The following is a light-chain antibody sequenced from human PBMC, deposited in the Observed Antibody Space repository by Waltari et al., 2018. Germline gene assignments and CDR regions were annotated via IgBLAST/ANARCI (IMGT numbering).Light chain of an antibody. CDR3: QVWDRGGF. CDR1: DIGGKS. Sequence: SYVLTQTPSLSVAPGETVRISCGGIDIGGKSVHWYQQKAGKAPELVISYDNDRPSGIPERFSGSNSGNTAILTISMVEAGDEADYYCQVWDRGGFFGGGTKVTVL. V-gene: IGLV3-21*04. CDR2: YDN. J-gene: IGLJ2*01.